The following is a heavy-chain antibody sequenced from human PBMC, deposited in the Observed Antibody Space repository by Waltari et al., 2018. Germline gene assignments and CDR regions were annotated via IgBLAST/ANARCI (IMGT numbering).Heavy chain of an antibody. CDR3: ARDAAAASFDL. CDR1: GLTFSSYS. D-gene: IGHD6-13*01. CDR2: ISSSSSTI. Sequence: EVQLVASGGGLVQPGGSMRLSWAASGLTFSSYSMNWVRQAPGKGLEWLSYISSSSSTIYYADSVKGRFTISRDNAKNSLYLQMNSLRAEDTAVYYCARDAAAASFDLWGRGTLVTVSS. V-gene: IGHV3-48*01. J-gene: IGHJ2*01.